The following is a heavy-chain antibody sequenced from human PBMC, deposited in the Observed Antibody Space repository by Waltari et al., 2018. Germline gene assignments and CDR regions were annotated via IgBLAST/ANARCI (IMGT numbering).Heavy chain of an antibody. J-gene: IGHJ6*02. CDR1: GFTFSSYG. V-gene: IGHV3-30*02. CDR3: AKLGTVTTLGGYYGMDV. D-gene: IGHD4-17*01. Sequence: QVQLVESGGGVVQPGGSLRLSCAASGFTFSSYGMHWVRQAPGKGLEWVAFIRYDGSNKYYADSVKGRFTISRDNSKNMLYLQMNSLRAEDTAVYYCAKLGTVTTLGGYYGMDVWGQGTTVTVSS. CDR2: IRYDGSNK.